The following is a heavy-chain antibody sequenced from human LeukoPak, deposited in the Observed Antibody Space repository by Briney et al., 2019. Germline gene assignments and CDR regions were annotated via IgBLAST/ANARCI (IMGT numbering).Heavy chain of an antibody. D-gene: IGHD3-22*01. CDR1: GFTFSSYW. Sequence: GGSLRLSCAASGFTFSSYWMRWVRQAPGKGLVWVSRINSDGSSTSYADSVKGRFTISRDNAKNTLYLQMNSLRAEDTAVYYCARDDLGRVTVILEGFWYFDLWGRGTLVTVSS. CDR3: ARDDLGRVTVILEGFWYFDL. CDR2: INSDGSST. V-gene: IGHV3-74*01. J-gene: IGHJ2*01.